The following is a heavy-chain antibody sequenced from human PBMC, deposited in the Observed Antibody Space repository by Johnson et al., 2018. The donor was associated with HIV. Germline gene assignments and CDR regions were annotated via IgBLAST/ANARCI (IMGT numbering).Heavy chain of an antibody. CDR3: ARGAPSGNYYVDAFDL. CDR2: IKQDGSER. J-gene: IGHJ3*01. CDR1: GFTFSSYW. Sequence: VQLVESGGGLVLPGGSLRLSCVGSGFTFSSYWMSWVRQAPGKGLEWVATIKQDGSERYHVDSVKGRFTISRDNAKKSLYLQMSSLRAEDTAVYYCARGAPSGNYYVDAFDLWGQGTMVIVSS. V-gene: IGHV3-7*01. D-gene: IGHD1-26*01.